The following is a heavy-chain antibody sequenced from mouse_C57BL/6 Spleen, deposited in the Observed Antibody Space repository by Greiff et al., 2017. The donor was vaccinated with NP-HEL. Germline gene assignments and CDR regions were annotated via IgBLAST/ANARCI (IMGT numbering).Heavy chain of an antibody. CDR1: GYTFTDYN. CDR3: AREIYYGNYGDYAMDY. J-gene: IGHJ4*01. Sequence: VQLQQSGPELVKPGASVKMSCKASGYTFTDYNMHWVKQSHGKSLEWIGYINPNNGGTSYNQKFKGKATLTVNKSSSTAYMELRSLTSEDSAVYYCAREIYYGNYGDYAMDYWGQGTSVTVSS. D-gene: IGHD2-1*01. CDR2: INPNNGGT. V-gene: IGHV1-22*01.